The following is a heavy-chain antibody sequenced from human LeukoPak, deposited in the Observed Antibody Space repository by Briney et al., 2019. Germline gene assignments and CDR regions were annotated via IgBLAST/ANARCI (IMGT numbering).Heavy chain of an antibody. Sequence: SETLSLTCTVSGGSISSSSYYWGWIRQPPGKGLEWIGSIYYSGSTYYNPSLKSRVTISVDTSKNQFSLKLSSVTAADTAVYYCARQPGVALDIWGQGTMVTVSS. CDR2: IYYSGST. J-gene: IGHJ3*02. V-gene: IGHV4-39*01. CDR3: ARQPGVALDI. CDR1: GGSISSSSYY. D-gene: IGHD2-8*01.